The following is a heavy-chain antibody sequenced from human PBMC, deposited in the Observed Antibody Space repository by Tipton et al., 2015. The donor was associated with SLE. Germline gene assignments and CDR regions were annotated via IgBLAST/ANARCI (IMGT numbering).Heavy chain of an antibody. D-gene: IGHD6-13*01. J-gene: IGHJ4*02. CDR2: IYTSGST. Sequence: TLSLTCTVSGGSISSYYWSWIRQPPGKGLEWIGYIYTSGSTNYNPSLQSRVTISVDTSKNQFSLKLSSVTAADTAVYYCARDGSRIAAAGYDYWGQGTLVTVSS. CDR3: ARDGSRIAAAGYDY. CDR1: GGSISSYY. V-gene: IGHV4-4*08.